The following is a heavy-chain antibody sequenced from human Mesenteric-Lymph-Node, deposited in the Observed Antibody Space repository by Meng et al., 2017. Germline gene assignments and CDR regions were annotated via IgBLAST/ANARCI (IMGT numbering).Heavy chain of an antibody. V-gene: IGHV4-4*02. CDR2: IYHSGST. CDR3: ARVVTALWGYYFDY. D-gene: IGHD2-21*02. Sequence: VLLKGAGPGLVKPSGTLSLTCAVSGGSISSSNWWSWVRQPPGKGLEWIGEIYHSGSTNYNPSLKSRVTISVDKSKNQFSLKLSSVTAADTAVYYCARVVTALWGYYFDYWGQGTLVTVSS. CDR1: GGSISSSNW. J-gene: IGHJ4*02.